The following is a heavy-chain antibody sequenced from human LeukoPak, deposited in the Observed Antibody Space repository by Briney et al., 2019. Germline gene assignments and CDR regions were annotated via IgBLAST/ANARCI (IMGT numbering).Heavy chain of an antibody. V-gene: IGHV3-53*01. J-gene: IGHJ4*02. CDR2: IYSGGST. D-gene: IGHD5-24*01. CDR1: GFTVSSNY. Sequence: GGSLRLSCAASGFTVSSNYMSWVRQAPGKGLEWVSVIYSGGSTYYADSVKGRFTISRDNSKNTLYLQMNSLRAEDTAVYYCARGDRDGYNSGDYWGQGTLVTVSS. CDR3: ARGDRDGYNSGDY.